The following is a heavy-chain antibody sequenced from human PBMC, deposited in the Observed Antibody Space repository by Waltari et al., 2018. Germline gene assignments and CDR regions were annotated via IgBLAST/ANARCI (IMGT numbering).Heavy chain of an antibody. J-gene: IGHJ4*02. V-gene: IGHV3-48*02. D-gene: IGHD6-13*01. CDR3: AREIAAAGTGVDY. Sequence: EVQLVESGGGLVQPGGSLRPSCAASGFTFSSYSMKWVRQAPGKGLAWVSYISSSSSTIYYADSVKCRFTISRDNAKNSLYLQMNSLRDEDTAVYDCAREIAAAGTGVDYWGQGTLVTVAS. CDR1: GFTFSSYS. CDR2: ISSSSSTI.